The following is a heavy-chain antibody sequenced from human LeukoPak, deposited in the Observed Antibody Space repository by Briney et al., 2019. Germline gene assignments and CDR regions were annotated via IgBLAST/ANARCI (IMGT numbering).Heavy chain of an antibody. Sequence: SETLSLTCAVSGGSFSGYYWSWIRQPPGKGLEWIGEINHSGSTNYNPSLKSRVTISVDTSKNQFSLKLSSVTAADTAVYYCARGRITMVRGVAFDYWGQGTLVTVSS. CDR2: INHSGST. J-gene: IGHJ4*02. V-gene: IGHV4-34*01. CDR1: GGSFSGYY. CDR3: ARGRITMVRGVAFDY. D-gene: IGHD3-10*01.